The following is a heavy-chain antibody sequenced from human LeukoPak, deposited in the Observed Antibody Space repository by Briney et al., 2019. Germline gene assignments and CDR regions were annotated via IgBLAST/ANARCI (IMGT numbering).Heavy chain of an antibody. J-gene: IGHJ4*02. CDR3: ARDRGSDYFDY. V-gene: IGHV4-39*07. CDR2: IFYSGNT. Sequence: SETLSLTCTVSGGSISSTTYYWGWIRQPPGKGLQWIGSIFYSGNTYHNPSLKSRVTISVDTSKNQFSLKLSSVTAADTAVYYCARDRGSDYFDYWGQGALVTVSS. D-gene: IGHD1-26*01. CDR1: GGSISSTTYY.